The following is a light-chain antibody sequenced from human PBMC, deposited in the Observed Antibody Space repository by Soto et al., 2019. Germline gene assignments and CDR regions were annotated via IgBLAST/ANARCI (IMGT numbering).Light chain of an antibody. J-gene: IGKJ2*01. CDR3: QLRSSLPPYT. Sequence: EFVLTQSPATLSLSPGGGATLSCWASQSVGTYMAWYQHKPGQPPRLLIYDASKRATGIPARFSGSWSGTNFTFTISSLEPADFALYFCQLRSSLPPYTFAQGTKVEMK. V-gene: IGKV3-11*01. CDR1: QSVGTY. CDR2: DAS.